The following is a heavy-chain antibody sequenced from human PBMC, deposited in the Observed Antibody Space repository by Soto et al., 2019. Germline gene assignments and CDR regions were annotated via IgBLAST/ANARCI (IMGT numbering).Heavy chain of an antibody. Sequence: SEPLSVTYAVYCGSFGDYGCTWIRQPPGKGLEWIGEINHSGSTNYNPSLKSRVTISVDTSKNQFSLKLSSVTAADMAVYYCARSQADCSSTSCSLGYYYGMDVWGQGTTVTVSS. V-gene: IGHV4-34*01. D-gene: IGHD2-2*01. CDR3: ARSQADCSSTSCSLGYYYGMDV. CDR2: INHSGST. J-gene: IGHJ6*02. CDR1: CGSFGDYG.